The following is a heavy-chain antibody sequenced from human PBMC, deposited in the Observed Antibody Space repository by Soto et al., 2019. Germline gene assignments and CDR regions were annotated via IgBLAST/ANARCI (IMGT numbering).Heavy chain of an antibody. Sequence: ASVKVSCKVSGYTLTELSMHWVRQAPGKGLEWMGGFDPEDGETIYAQKFQGRVTMTEDTSTDTAYMELSSLRSEDTAVYYCATVNLKSYYDSSGYPNWRAFDIWGQGTMVTVS. CDR3: ATVNLKSYYDSSGYPNWRAFDI. V-gene: IGHV1-24*01. J-gene: IGHJ3*02. CDR1: GYTLTELS. CDR2: FDPEDGET. D-gene: IGHD3-22*01.